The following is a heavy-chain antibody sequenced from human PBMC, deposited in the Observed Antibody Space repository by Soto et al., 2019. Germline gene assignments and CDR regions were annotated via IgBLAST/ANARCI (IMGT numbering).Heavy chain of an antibody. Sequence: QVQLVQSGAEVKKPGASVKVSCKTSGYSFSEFRMHWVRQAPGQGLEWMGWVNPINGNTNYAQDFQGRVTMARDAFTKTGYMELSNLTFYDTSTVYFAREDLEFDYLGQGTLITVSS. CDR3: AREDLEFDY. CDR1: GYSFSEFR. J-gene: IGHJ4*02. CDR2: VNPINGNT. V-gene: IGHV1-2*02. D-gene: IGHD3-3*01.